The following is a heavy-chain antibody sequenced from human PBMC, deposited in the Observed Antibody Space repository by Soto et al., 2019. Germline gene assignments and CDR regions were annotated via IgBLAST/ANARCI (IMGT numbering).Heavy chain of an antibody. CDR1: GYIFTNYW. CDR2: IYPGDSDT. CDR3: ASLSYYDSSGAFDY. D-gene: IGHD3-22*01. Sequence: GESLKISCKGSGYIFTNYWIGWVRQMPGKGLEWMGIIYPGDSDTKYSPSFQGQVTISADKSITTAYLQWSSLKASDTAMYYCASLSYYDSSGAFDYWGQGTLVTVSS. J-gene: IGHJ4*02. V-gene: IGHV5-51*01.